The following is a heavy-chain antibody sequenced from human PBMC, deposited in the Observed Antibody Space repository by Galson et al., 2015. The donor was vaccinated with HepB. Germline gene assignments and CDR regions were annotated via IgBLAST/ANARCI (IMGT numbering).Heavy chain of an antibody. CDR3: ARVGYGREYDY. J-gene: IGHJ4*02. D-gene: IGHD2/OR15-2a*01. CDR1: GFTFSDHY. V-gene: IGHV3-72*01. Sequence: SLRLSCAASGFTFSDHYMDWVRQAPGKGLEWVGRTRNKANSYTTEYAASVKGRFTISRDDSKNSLYLQMNSLKTEDTAVYYCARVGYGREYDYWGQGTLVTVSS. CDR2: TRNKANSYTT.